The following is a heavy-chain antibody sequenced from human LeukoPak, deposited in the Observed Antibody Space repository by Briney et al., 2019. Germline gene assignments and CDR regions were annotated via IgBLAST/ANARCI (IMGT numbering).Heavy chain of an antibody. Sequence: PSETLSLTCTVSGYSISSGYYWGWIRQPPGKGLQWIGSIYHSGGTYYNPSLKSRVTISVDTSKNQFSLKLSSVTAADTAVYYCARLFDCWGQGTLVTVSS. CDR2: IYHSGGT. J-gene: IGHJ4*02. CDR3: ARLFDC. CDR1: GYSISSGYY. V-gene: IGHV4-38-2*02.